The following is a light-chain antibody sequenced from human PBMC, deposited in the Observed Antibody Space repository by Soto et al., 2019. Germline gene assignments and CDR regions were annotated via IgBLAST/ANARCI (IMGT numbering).Light chain of an antibody. CDR3: QQYNTGYT. J-gene: IGKJ2*01. Sequence: EVVLTQSPVTLSVSPGERATLACRATQSVSPNLAWYQQKPGQAPRLLIYGASARDNGIPARCSGSGSGTESTLSLSSLLSADLAVYYFQQYNTGYTFGQGNKLDLK. V-gene: IGKV3-15*01. CDR1: QSVSPN. CDR2: GAS.